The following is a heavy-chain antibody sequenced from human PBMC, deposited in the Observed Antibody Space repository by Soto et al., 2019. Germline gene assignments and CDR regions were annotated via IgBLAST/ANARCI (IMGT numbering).Heavy chain of an antibody. J-gene: IGHJ6*02. Sequence: QVQLVESGGGVVQPGRSLRLSCAASGFTFSSYGMHWVRQAPGKGLEWVAVISYDGSNKYYADSVKGRFTISRDNSKNTLYLQMNSLRAEDTAVYYCAKDLGWGMDVWGQGTTVTVSS. CDR1: GFTFSSYG. D-gene: IGHD2-15*01. CDR3: AKDLGWGMDV. V-gene: IGHV3-30*18. CDR2: ISYDGSNK.